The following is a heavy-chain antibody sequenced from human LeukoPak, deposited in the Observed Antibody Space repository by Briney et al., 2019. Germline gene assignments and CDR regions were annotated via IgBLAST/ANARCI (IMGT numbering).Heavy chain of an antibody. CDR2: ISAYNGNT. D-gene: IGHD6-19*01. Sequence: ASVKVSCKASGYTFTSYGISWVRQAPGQGVEWMGWISAYNGNTNYAQKLQGRVTMTTDTSTSTAYMELRSLRSDDTAVYYCARDPSTFSVSREPSDYWGQGTLVTVSS. J-gene: IGHJ4*02. CDR3: ARDPSTFSVSREPSDY. V-gene: IGHV1-18*01. CDR1: GYTFTSYG.